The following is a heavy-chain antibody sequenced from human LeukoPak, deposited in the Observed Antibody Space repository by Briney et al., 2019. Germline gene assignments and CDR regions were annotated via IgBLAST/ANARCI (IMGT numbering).Heavy chain of an antibody. CDR1: GFTFSSYG. Sequence: GGSLRLSCAASGFTFSSYGMHWVRQAPGKGLEWVAVISYDGSNKYYADSVKGRFTISRDNSKNTLYLQMNSLRAEDTAVYYCAKDSSYYDSSGFCDYWGQGTLVTVSS. CDR3: AKDSSYYDSSGFCDY. CDR2: ISYDGSNK. D-gene: IGHD3-22*01. J-gene: IGHJ4*02. V-gene: IGHV3-30*18.